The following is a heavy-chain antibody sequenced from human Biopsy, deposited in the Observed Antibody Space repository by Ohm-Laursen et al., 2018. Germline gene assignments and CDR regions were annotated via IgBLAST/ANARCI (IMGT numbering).Heavy chain of an antibody. CDR2: IYNTETT. J-gene: IGHJ5*02. CDR3: ARHPTGFWFDP. CDR1: GGSISSSTTYY. Sequence: SDTLSLTCTVSGGSISSSTTYYWAWLRQPPGKGLEWIGSIYNTETTFYNPSLKSRVTISVDTSTNQFLLKVSSVTAADTALYFCARHPTGFWFDPWGHGTLVTVSS. V-gene: IGHV4-39*01.